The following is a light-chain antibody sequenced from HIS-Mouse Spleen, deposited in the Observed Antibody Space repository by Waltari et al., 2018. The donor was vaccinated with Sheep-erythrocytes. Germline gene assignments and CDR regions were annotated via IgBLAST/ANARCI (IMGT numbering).Light chain of an antibody. CDR3: CSYAGSYNHV. CDR2: EGS. CDR1: SSDVGSYNL. J-gene: IGLJ1*01. Sequence: QSALTQPASVSGSPGQSITISCTGTSSDVGSYNLVSWYQQHPGQPPKLMIYEGSKRPSGVSNRFSGSKSGNTASLTISGLQAEDEADYYCCSYAGSYNHVFATGTKVTVL. V-gene: IGLV2-14*02.